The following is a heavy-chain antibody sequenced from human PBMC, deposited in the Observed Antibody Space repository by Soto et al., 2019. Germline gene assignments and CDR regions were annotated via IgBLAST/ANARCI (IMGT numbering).Heavy chain of an antibody. Sequence: QVQLVESGGGVVQPGRSLRLSCAASGFAFRSYAVHWVRQAPGKGLDWVALISYDGSNVYYADSVKGRFTISRDNSKNTLYLQMNSLRAEDTAVYYCASRRGFGTYDFAYWGQGTLVTVSS. J-gene: IGHJ4*02. D-gene: IGHD1-7*01. CDR1: GFAFRSYA. V-gene: IGHV3-30*14. CDR3: ASRRGFGTYDFAY. CDR2: ISYDGSNV.